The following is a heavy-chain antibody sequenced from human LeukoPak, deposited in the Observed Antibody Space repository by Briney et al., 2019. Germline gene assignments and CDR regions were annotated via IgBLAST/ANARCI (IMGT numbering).Heavy chain of an antibody. Sequence: SQTLSLTCTVAGGSISSGSYYWSWIRQPAGEGLEWIGRIYTSGSTNHNPSLKSRVTISVDTPKNHFSLKLSSVTAADTAVYYCARDMYYDSSGRNWFDPWGQGTLVTVSS. CDR3: ARDMYYDSSGRNWFDP. CDR1: GGSISSGSYY. V-gene: IGHV4-61*02. D-gene: IGHD3-22*01. CDR2: IYTSGST. J-gene: IGHJ5*02.